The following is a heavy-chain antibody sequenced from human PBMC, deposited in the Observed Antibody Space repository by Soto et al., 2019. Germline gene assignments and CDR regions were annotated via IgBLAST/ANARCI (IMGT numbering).Heavy chain of an antibody. Sequence: VGSLGLSCADSGFTFSSYWMHWVRQAPGKGLVWVSRINSDGSTTSYADSVKGRFTISRDNAKNTLYLQMNSLRAEDTAVYYCARVVYGMDVWGQGTTVTVSS. J-gene: IGHJ6*02. CDR2: INSDGSTT. CDR3: ARVVYGMDV. CDR1: GFTFSSYW. V-gene: IGHV3-74*01.